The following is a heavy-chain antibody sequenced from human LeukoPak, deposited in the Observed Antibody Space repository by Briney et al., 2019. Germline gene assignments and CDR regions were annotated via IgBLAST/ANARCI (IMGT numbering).Heavy chain of an antibody. Sequence: SLRLSCAASGFTFSSYAMHWVRQAPGKGLEWVAVISYDGSNKYYADSVKGRFTISRDNSKNTLYLQMNSLRAEDTAAYYCARDRITMVSGLPGPWGQGTLVTVSS. CDR3: ARDRITMVSGLPGP. D-gene: IGHD3-10*01. V-gene: IGHV3-30-3*01. J-gene: IGHJ5*02. CDR1: GFTFSSYA. CDR2: ISYDGSNK.